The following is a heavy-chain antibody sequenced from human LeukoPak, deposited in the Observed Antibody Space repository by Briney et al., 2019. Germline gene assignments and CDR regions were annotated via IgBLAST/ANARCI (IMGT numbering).Heavy chain of an antibody. D-gene: IGHD1-26*01. CDR3: ASVGAPPLDY. Sequence: GGSLRLSCAASGFTFSSYAMHWVRQAPGKGLEWVAVISYDGSNKYYADSVKGRFTISRDNSKNTLYLQMNSLRAEDTAVYYCASVGAPPLDYWGQGTLVTVSS. CDR2: ISYDGSNK. CDR1: GFTFSSYA. V-gene: IGHV3-30-3*01. J-gene: IGHJ4*02.